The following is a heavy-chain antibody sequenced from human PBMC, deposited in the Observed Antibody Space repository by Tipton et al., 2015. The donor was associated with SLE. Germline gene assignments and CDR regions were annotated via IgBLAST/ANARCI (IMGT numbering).Heavy chain of an antibody. D-gene: IGHD3-22*01. Sequence: TLSLTCTVSGASISSYYWNWIRKAPGKGLEWIAFMDHSGSTNYSPSLKSRVTMSVDMSKNQFSLRLSSVTAADTAVYYCARGGEVPNDDSSGTPFDLWGQGTLVIVSS. J-gene: IGHJ4*02. CDR3: ARGGEVPNDDSSGTPFDL. V-gene: IGHV4-59*01. CDR2: MDHSGST. CDR1: GASISSYY.